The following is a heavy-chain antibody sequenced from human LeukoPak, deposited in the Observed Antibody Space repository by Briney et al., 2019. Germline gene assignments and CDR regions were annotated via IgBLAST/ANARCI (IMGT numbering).Heavy chain of an antibody. CDR3: ARGGLNYDFWSGYYRQGPDQIYYFDY. CDR1: GYTFTSYD. J-gene: IGHJ4*02. CDR2: MNPNSGNT. D-gene: IGHD3-3*01. V-gene: IGHV1-8*01. Sequence: ASVKVSCKASGYTFTSYDINWVRQATGQGLEWMGWMNPNSGNTGYAQKFQGRVTMTRNTSISTAYMELSSLRSEDTAVYYCARGGLNYDFWSGYYRQGPDQIYYFDYWGQGTLVTVSS.